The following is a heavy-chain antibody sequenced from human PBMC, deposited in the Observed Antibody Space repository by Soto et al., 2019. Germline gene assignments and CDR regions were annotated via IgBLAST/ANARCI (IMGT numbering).Heavy chain of an antibody. D-gene: IGHD3-22*01. CDR1: GFTFSSYG. CDR3: ARGRPRYYYDSSGYSDY. J-gene: IGHJ4*02. CDR2: IWYDGSNK. V-gene: IGHV3-33*01. Sequence: GGSLRLSCAASGFTFSSYGMHWVRQAPGKGLEWVAVIWYDGSNKYYADSVKGRFTISRDNSKNTLYLQMNSLRAEDTAVYYCARGRPRYYYDSSGYSDYWGQGTLVTVSS.